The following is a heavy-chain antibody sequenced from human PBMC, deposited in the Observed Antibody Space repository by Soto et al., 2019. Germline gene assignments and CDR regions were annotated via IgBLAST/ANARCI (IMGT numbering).Heavy chain of an antibody. CDR3: TREVAGPAY. CDR2: IKQDGSEK. V-gene: IGHV3-7*01. D-gene: IGHD6-19*01. J-gene: IGHJ4*02. Sequence: EVQLVESGGGLVQPGGSLRLSCAASGFTFSSHWMSWVRQAPGKGLEWVANIKQDGSEKYYVDFVKGRFTISRDNAKNSLYLQLNSLRVDDTAVYYCTREVAGPAYCGQGTLVTVSS. CDR1: GFTFSSHW.